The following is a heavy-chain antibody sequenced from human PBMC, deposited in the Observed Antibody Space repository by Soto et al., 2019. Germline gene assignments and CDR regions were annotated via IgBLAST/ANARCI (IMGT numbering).Heavy chain of an antibody. V-gene: IGHV4-59*01. D-gene: IGHD2-2*01. J-gene: IGHJ4*02. CDR3: AKFYCSTTSCSAFDS. CDR2: IYYSGST. CDR1: GGSISSYY. Sequence: SETLSLTCTVSGGSISSYYWSWIRQPPGKGLEWIGYIYYSGSTNYNPSLKSRVTKSVDTSKNQFSLKLNSVTAADTAVYYCAKFYCSTTSCSAFDSWGLGTLVTVSS.